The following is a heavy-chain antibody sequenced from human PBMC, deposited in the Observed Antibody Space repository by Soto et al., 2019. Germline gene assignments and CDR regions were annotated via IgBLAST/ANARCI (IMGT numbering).Heavy chain of an antibody. J-gene: IGHJ5*02. CDR3: ARGTGGFDP. V-gene: IGHV3-74*01. CDR2: INGDGSST. Sequence: EAQLVESGGSLVQPGGSLRLSCAASGFTFSTYWMHWVRQVPGKGLVWVSHINGDGSSTSYADSVRGRFSISRDNAKNTVDLQMNSLRADDTAVYYCARGTGGFDPWGQGTLVTVSS. CDR1: GFTFSTYW. D-gene: IGHD2-15*01.